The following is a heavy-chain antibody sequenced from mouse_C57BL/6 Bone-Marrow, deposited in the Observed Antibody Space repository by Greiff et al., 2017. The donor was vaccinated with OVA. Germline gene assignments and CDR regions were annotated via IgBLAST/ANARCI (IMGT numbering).Heavy chain of an antibody. CDR1: GYTFTSYW. J-gene: IGHJ1*03. V-gene: IGHV1-55*01. Sequence: QVHVKQPGAELVKPGASVKMFCKASGYTFTSYWITWVKQRPGQGLEWIGDIYPGSGSTNYNEKFKSKATLTVDTSSSTAYMQLSSLTSEDSAVYYCARSGWYFDVWGTGTTVTVSS. CDR3: ARSGWYFDV. CDR2: IYPGSGST.